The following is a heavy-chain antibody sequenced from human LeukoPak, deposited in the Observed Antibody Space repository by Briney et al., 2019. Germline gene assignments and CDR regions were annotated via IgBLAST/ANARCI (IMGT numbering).Heavy chain of an antibody. CDR1: GGSFSGYY. V-gene: IGHV4-34*01. Sequence: PSETLSLTCAVYGGSFSGYYWSWIRRPPGKGLEWIGSIYYSGSTYYNPSLKSRVTISVDTSKNQFSRKLSCVPAADTAVYYCARHDIVVVPAARNDAFDIWGQGTMVTVSS. CDR2: IYYSGST. D-gene: IGHD2-2*01. J-gene: IGHJ3*02. CDR3: ARHDIVVVPAARNDAFDI.